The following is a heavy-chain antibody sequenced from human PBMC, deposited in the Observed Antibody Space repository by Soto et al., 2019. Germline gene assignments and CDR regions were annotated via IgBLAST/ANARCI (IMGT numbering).Heavy chain of an antibody. CDR2: THHRGST. D-gene: IGHD2-21*02. J-gene: IGHJ4*02. CDR3: ASTTAAIHLNY. Sequence: QAQLQQWGTGLLKPSKTLSLTCAVYGGSLSGNYWGWIRQPQGKGLEWIGETHHRGSTAYNPSLKSRVTISVDTSRNQFSLKLNSVTAADTAVYYCASTTAAIHLNYWSQGTLVTVSS. CDR1: GGSLSGNY. V-gene: IGHV4-34*01.